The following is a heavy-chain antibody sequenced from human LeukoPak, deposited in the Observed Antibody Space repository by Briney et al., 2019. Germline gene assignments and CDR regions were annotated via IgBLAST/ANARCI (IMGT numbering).Heavy chain of an antibody. Sequence: GGSLRLSCAASGFTLSSYAMSWVRQAPGKGLEWVSAISGSGGSTYYADSVKGRFTISRDNSKNTQYLQKNSLRAEDTAVYYCAEGGGYSYAKAYFDYWGQGTLVTVSS. CDR3: AEGGGYSYAKAYFDY. CDR2: ISGSGGST. CDR1: GFTLSSYA. V-gene: IGHV3-23*01. D-gene: IGHD5-18*01. J-gene: IGHJ4*02.